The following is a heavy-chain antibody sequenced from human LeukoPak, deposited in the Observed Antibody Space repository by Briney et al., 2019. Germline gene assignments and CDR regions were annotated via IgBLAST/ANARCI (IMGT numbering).Heavy chain of an antibody. V-gene: IGHV3-21*01. Sequence: GGSLRLSCAASGFTFSSYSMNWVRQAPGKGLEWVSSISSSSSYIYYADSVKGRFTISRDNAKNSLYLQMNSLRAEDTAVYYCARGSYDSSGHKYYFDYWGQGTLVTVSS. J-gene: IGHJ4*02. D-gene: IGHD3-22*01. CDR3: ARGSYDSSGHKYYFDY. CDR1: GFTFSSYS. CDR2: ISSSSSYI.